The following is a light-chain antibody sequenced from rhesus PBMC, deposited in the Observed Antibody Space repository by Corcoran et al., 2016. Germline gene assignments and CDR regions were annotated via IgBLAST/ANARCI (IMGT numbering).Light chain of an antibody. J-gene: IGKJ4*01. Sequence: DVVMTQSPLSLPVTPGQPASISCRSSQSLVHSDGKIYLNWLQQKPGQPPRCLIYQVSNRDSGVPDRFSGRGAGTDCPLKIGRGEAEVFGVSYCLRGTHVPAFGRGAKVEIK. CDR2: QVS. V-gene: IGKV2S8*01. CDR1: QSLVHSDGKIY. CDR3: LRGTHVPA.